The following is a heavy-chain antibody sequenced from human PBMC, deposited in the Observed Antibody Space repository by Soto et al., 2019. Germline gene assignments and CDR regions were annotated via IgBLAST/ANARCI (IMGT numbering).Heavy chain of an antibody. V-gene: IGHV3-73*01. D-gene: IGHD6-19*01. CDR1: GFTFGGSA. J-gene: IGHJ4*02. CDR3: TRQTDAVQWLVVPTDYNFDY. CDR2: IRSKTNSYAT. Sequence: GGSLRLSCAASGFTFGGSAMHWVRQASGKGLEWVGHIRSKTNSYATAYAESVKSRFTISRDDSMNTAYLQMNSLKTEDTAVYFCTRQTDAVQWLVVPTDYNFDYWGQGTLVTVS.